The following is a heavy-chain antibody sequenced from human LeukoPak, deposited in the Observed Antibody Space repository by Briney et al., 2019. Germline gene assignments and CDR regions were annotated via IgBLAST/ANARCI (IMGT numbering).Heavy chain of an antibody. CDR1: GGTFISYA. V-gene: IGHV1-69*06. CDR2: IIPIFGTA. Sequence: ASVEVSCKASGGTFISYAISWVRQAPGQGLEWMGGIIPIFGTADYAQKFQGRVTIAADKSTSTAYMELSSLRSEDTAVYYCAVIPAAIGPNYGDYEDYWGQGTLVTVSS. D-gene: IGHD2-2*01. J-gene: IGHJ4*02. CDR3: AVIPAAIGPNYGDYEDY.